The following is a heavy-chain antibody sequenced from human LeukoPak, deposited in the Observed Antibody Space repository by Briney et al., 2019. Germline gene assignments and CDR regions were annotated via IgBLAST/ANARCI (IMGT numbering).Heavy chain of an antibody. Sequence: GGSLRLSCAASGFTFSNAWMSWVRQAPGKGLEWVGRIKSKTDGGTTDYAAPVKGRFTISRDDSKNTLYLQMNSLKTEDTAVYYCTTIAGGSGSCFVHYYFDYWGQGTLVTVSS. CDR2: IKSKTDGGTT. V-gene: IGHV3-15*01. CDR1: GFTFSNAW. CDR3: TTIAGGSGSCFVHYYFDY. D-gene: IGHD3-10*01. J-gene: IGHJ4*02.